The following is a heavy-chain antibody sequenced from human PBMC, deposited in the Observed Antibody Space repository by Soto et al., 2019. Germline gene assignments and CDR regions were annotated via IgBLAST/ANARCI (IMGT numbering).Heavy chain of an antibody. Sequence: SVTVSCKASGGTFSSYAISWVRQAPGQGLEWMGGIIPIFGTANYAQKFQGRVTITADESTSTAYMELSSLRSEDTAVYYCARDSGYYYDSSGYYYHWFDPWGQGTLVTVSS. J-gene: IGHJ5*02. D-gene: IGHD3-22*01. CDR1: GGTFSSYA. CDR3: ARDSGYYYDSSGYYYHWFDP. CDR2: IIPIFGTA. V-gene: IGHV1-69*13.